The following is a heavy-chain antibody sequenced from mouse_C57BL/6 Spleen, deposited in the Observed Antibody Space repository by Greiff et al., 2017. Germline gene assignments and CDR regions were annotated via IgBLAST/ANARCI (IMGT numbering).Heavy chain of an antibody. CDR2: ISDGGSYT. CDR3: ARGLLRSYAMDY. V-gene: IGHV5-4*03. CDR1: GFTFSSYA. Sequence: EVKLVESGGGLVKPGGSLKLSCAASGFTFSSYAMSWVRQTPEKRLEWVATISDGGSYTYYPDTVKGRFTISRDTAKNNLYLQMSHLKSEDTALYYCARGLLRSYAMDYWGQGTSVTVSS. J-gene: IGHJ4*01. D-gene: IGHD1-1*01.